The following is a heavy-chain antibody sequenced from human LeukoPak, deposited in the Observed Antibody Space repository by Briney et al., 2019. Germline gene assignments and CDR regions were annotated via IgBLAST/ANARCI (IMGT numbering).Heavy chain of an antibody. CDR2: INHSGST. CDR1: GGSFSGYY. CDR3: ARGSSGYYYVRFDP. D-gene: IGHD3-22*01. V-gene: IGHV4-34*01. J-gene: IGHJ5*02. Sequence: SETLSLTCAVYGGSFSGYYWSWNRQPPGKGLEWIGEINHSGSTNYNPSLKSRVSISVDTSKNQFSLKLSSVTAADTAVYYCARGSSGYYYVRFDPWGQGTLVTVSS.